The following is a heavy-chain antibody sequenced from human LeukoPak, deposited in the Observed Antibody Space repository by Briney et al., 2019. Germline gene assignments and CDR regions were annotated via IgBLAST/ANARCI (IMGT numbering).Heavy chain of an antibody. CDR2: ISGSGGST. CDR3: AKPLGYCTSTNCPPSY. V-gene: IGHV3-23*01. CDR1: EFTFSSYA. D-gene: IGHD2-2*01. J-gene: IGHJ4*02. Sequence: QLGGSLRLSCAASEFTFSSYAMSWVRQAPGKGLEWVSGISGSGGSTYYADSVKGRFTISRDNSKNTLYLQMNSLRPEDTAIYYCAKPLGYCTSTNCPPSYWGQGTLVTVSS.